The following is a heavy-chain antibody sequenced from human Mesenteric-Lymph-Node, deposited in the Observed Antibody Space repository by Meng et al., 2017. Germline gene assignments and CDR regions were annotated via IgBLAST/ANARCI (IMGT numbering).Heavy chain of an antibody. CDR3: ARERWAYDSSGYYP. V-gene: IGHV4-4*02. CDR1: GGSVSSTDW. J-gene: IGHJ4*02. Sequence: QVQLQESGPGLVKPSGILSLTCAVSGGSVSSTDWWSWVRQPPGKGLEWIGEINHNVGTNYNPSLKSRVTISIDKSKNEFSLNLISATAADTAVYYCARERWAYDSSGYYPWGQGTLVTVSS. CDR2: INHNVGT. D-gene: IGHD3-22*01.